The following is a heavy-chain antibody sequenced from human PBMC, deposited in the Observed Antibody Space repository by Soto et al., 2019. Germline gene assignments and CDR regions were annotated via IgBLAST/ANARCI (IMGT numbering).Heavy chain of an antibody. D-gene: IGHD6-13*01. CDR1: GFTFSSYA. CDR3: AYGGKPSRIVSAGREIEAFDI. CDR2: ISYDGSNK. V-gene: IGHV3-30*03. Sequence: QVQLVESGGGVVQPGRSLRLSCAASGFTFSSYAMHWDRRAPGKGLEWVAIISYDGSNKYYADSVKGRFTISRDNSKNTLYLQMNSLRAEDTPVYYCAYGGKPSRIVSAGREIEAFDIWGQGTMVTVSS. J-gene: IGHJ3*02.